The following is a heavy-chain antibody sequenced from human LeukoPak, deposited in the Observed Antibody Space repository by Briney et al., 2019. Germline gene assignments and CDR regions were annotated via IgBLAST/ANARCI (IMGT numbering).Heavy chain of an antibody. CDR1: GFTFSSYA. CDR2: ISSNGGST. J-gene: IGHJ4*02. D-gene: IGHD3-10*01. CDR3: VNSRGRSGFYY. Sequence: PGGSLRLSCSASGFTFSSYAMHWVRQAPGKGLEYVSAISSNGGSTYYADSVKDRFTISRDNSKNTLYLQMSILRAEDTAVYYFVNSRGRSGFYYWGQGTLVTVSS. V-gene: IGHV3-64D*06.